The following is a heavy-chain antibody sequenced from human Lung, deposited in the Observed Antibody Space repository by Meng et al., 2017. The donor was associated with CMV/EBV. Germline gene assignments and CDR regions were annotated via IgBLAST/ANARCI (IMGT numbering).Heavy chain of an antibody. J-gene: IGHJ4*02. Sequence: SXTLSLXCTVSGGSISSSSYYWGWIRQPPGQGLEWIGSIYYSGNTYYKPSLQSRVTITADTSKSQFSLELSSVTAADTAVYYCASLPKMGIATTGPLWGQGXLVPSSS. D-gene: IGHD6-13*01. CDR1: GGSISSSSYY. V-gene: IGHV4-39*07. CDR2: IYYSGNT. CDR3: ASLPKMGIATTGPL.